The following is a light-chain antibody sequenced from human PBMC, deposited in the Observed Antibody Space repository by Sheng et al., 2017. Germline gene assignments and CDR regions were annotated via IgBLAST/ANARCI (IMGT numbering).Light chain of an antibody. Sequence: DIQMTQSPASVSASVGDRVTIACRASQDIKNWLAWYQQKPGKAPKLLIYKASSLESGVPSRFSGSGSGTEFTLTISSLQPDDFATYYCQQYKGYPAFGQGTKVEIK. CDR3: QQYKGYPA. CDR2: KAS. V-gene: IGKV1-5*03. J-gene: IGKJ1*01. CDR1: QDIKNW.